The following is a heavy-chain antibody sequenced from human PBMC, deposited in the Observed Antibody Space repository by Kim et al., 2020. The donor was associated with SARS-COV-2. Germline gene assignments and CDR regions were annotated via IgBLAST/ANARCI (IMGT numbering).Heavy chain of an antibody. CDR1: GYTFTSYD. Sequence: ASVKVSCKASGYTFTSYDINWVRQATGQGLEWMGWMNPNSGNTGYAQKFQGRVTMTRNTSISTAYMELSSLRSEDTAVYYCARVAYSSGWYSGWFDPWGQGTLVTVSS. CDR3: ARVAYSSGWYSGWFDP. D-gene: IGHD6-19*01. J-gene: IGHJ5*02. CDR2: MNPNSGNT. V-gene: IGHV1-8*01.